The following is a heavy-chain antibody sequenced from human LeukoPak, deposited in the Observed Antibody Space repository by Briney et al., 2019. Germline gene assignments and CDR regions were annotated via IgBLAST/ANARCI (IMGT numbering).Heavy chain of an antibody. D-gene: IGHD5-24*01. Sequence: SETLSLTCTVSGGSISSGGYYWSWIRQHPGKGLEWIGYIYYSGSTYYNPSLKSRVTISVDTSKNQFSLKLSSVTAADTAVYYCARLGWLQAFDIWGQGTMVTVSS. V-gene: IGHV4-31*03. CDR1: GGSISSGGYY. J-gene: IGHJ3*02. CDR2: IYYSGST. CDR3: ARLGWLQAFDI.